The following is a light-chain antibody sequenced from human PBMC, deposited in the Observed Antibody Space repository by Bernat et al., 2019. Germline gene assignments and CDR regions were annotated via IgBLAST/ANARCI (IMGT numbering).Light chain of an antibody. J-gene: IGLJ1*01. CDR2: EVS. Sequence: QSALTQPPTASGSPGQSVTISCTGSSRDIGGYRYVPWFQQHPGKAPSLIIYEVSKRPSGVPERFSASKSGSTASLTISGLRAEDEADYFCSSYVGSYNYVFGTGTKVVVL. V-gene: IGLV2-8*01. CDR3: SSYVGSYNYV. CDR1: SRDIGGYRY.